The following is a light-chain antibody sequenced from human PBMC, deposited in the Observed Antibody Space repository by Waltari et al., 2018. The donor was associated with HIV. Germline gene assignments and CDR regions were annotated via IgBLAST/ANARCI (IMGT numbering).Light chain of an antibody. J-gene: IGLJ2*01. CDR3: CSYAGSSTLL. V-gene: IGLV2-23*01. CDR2: DVS. CDR1: SSDVGGSTY. Sequence: QSALTQPASVSGSPGQSIPISCTATSSDVGGSTYVSWYQHHPGKAPNLVIYDVSERPSGVSNRFSGSKSGNTASLTISGLQAEDEADYNCCSYAGSSTLLFGGGTKVTVL.